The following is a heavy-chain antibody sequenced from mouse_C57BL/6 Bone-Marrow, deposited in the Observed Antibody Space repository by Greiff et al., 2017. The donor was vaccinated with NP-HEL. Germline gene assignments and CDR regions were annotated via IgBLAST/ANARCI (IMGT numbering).Heavy chain of an antibody. CDR3: ARRGWFAY. J-gene: IGHJ3*01. Sequence: EVMLVESGGDLVKPGGSLKPSGAPSGLTLSSIGMSWVRQTPDKRLGGVATISSGGSYTYYPDSVKGRFTISRDNAKNTLYLQMSSLKSEDTAMYYCARRGWFAYWGQGTLVTVSA. CDR2: ISSGGSYT. V-gene: IGHV5-6*02. CDR1: GLTLSSIG.